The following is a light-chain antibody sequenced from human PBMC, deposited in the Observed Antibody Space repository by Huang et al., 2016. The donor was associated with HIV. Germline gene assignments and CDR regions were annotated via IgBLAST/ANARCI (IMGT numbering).Light chain of an antibody. J-gene: IGKJ5*01. V-gene: IGKV2-28*01. CDR1: ERLLYGNGVNY. Sequence: DIVLSQSPLFLPVTPGEPASISCRSAERLLYGNGVNYLDWYVQKPGQTQQLLIYLGIYRACGVPDRFSDSGSGTDFTLEISRVEAGDVVVYYGMQGLQTSITFGQGTRQEIK. CDR3: MQGLQTSIT. CDR2: LGI.